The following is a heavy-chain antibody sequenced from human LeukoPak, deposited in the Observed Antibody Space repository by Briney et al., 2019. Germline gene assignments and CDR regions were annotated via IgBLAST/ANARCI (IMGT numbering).Heavy chain of an antibody. J-gene: IGHJ4*02. CDR1: GFTFSSYA. V-gene: IGHV3-30-3*01. Sequence: PAGGSLRLSCAASGFTFSSYAMHWVRQAPGKGLEWVAVISYDGSNKYYADSVKGRFTISRDNSKNTLYLQMNSLRAEDTAVYYCARGGGAYYYDSSGQYYFDYWGQGTLVTVSS. CDR3: ARGGGAYYYDSSGQYYFDY. CDR2: ISYDGSNK. D-gene: IGHD3-22*01.